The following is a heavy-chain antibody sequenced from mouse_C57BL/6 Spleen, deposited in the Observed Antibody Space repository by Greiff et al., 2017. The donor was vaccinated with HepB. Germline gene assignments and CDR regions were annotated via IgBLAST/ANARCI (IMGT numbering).Heavy chain of an antibody. J-gene: IGHJ2*01. CDR1: GFTFSSYG. Sequence: EVQRVESGGDLVKPGGSLKLSCAASGFTFSSYGMSWVRQTPDKRLEWVATISSGGSYTYYPDSVKGRFTISRDNAKNTLYLQMSSLKSEDTAMYYCARGDYYGSSYLDYWGQGTTLTVSS. CDR3: ARGDYYGSSYLDY. D-gene: IGHD1-1*01. V-gene: IGHV5-6*01. CDR2: ISSGGSYT.